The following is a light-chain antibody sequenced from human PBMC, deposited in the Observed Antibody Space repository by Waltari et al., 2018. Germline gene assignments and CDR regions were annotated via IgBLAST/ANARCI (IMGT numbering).Light chain of an antibody. V-gene: IGKV1-39*01. CDR3: QQSYTTPTGLT. J-gene: IGKJ4*01. Sequence: DIQMTQSPSSLSASVGDRVSITCRASQTINYPLNWYQQKPGKGPKLLIYAASSLETGVPSRFTGSGSGTDYTLTISGLQPEDFGTYYCQQSYTTPTGLTFGGGTKVEIK. CDR1: QTINYP. CDR2: AAS.